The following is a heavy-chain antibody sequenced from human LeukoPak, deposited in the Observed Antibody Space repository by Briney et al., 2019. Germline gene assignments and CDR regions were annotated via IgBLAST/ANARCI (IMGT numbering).Heavy chain of an antibody. CDR1: GGSISSGGYY. J-gene: IGHJ4*02. D-gene: IGHD1-26*01. Sequence: SETLSLTCTVSGGSISSGGYYWSWIRQPPGKGLEWIGYIYHSGSTYYNPSLKSRVTISVDRSKNQFSLKLSSVTAADTAVYYCARAFGWELLVWYFDYWGQGTLVTVSS. CDR3: ARAFGWELLVWYFDY. V-gene: IGHV4-30-2*01. CDR2: IYHSGST.